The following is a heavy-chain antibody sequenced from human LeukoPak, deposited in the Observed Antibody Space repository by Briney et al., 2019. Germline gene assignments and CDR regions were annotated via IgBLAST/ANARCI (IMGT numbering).Heavy chain of an antibody. J-gene: IGHJ4*02. V-gene: IGHV4-61*02. CDR1: GGSISRGGYS. CDR3: ASGYSGYDLHYYFDY. D-gene: IGHD5-12*01. CDR2: IYTSGST. Sequence: SSQTLSLTCAVSGGSISRGGYSWSWIRQPPGKGLEWIGRIYTSGSTNYNPSLKSRVTISVDTSKNQFSLKLSSVTAADTAVYYCASGYSGYDLHYYFDYWGQGTLVTVSS.